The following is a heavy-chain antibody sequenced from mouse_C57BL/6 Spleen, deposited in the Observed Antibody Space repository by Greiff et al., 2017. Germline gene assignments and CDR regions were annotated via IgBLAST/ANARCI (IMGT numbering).Heavy chain of an antibody. V-gene: IGHV1-55*01. CDR1: GYTFTSYW. CDR3: ARRSYYYGSSFDY. Sequence: VQLQPSGAELVKPGASVKMSCKASGYTFTSYWITWVKQRPGQGLEWIGDIYPGSGSTNYNEKFKSKATLTVDTSSSTAYMQLSSLTSEDSAVYYCARRSYYYGSSFDYWGQGTTLTVSS. J-gene: IGHJ2*01. CDR2: IYPGSGST. D-gene: IGHD1-1*01.